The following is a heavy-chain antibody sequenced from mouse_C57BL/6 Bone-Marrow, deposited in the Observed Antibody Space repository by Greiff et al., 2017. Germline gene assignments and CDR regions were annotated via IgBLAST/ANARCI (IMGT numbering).Heavy chain of an antibody. J-gene: IGHJ4*01. Sequence: QVQLQQSGAELMKPGASVTLSCKASGYSFTGYWIEWVKQCPGHGLEWIGEILPGGGRPYYNEKFKSQATLTVDTSYSTAYMLLSSMTSEDAAVYDCARDYYGSSLDYAMDYWGQGTSVTVSS. CDR2: ILPGGGRP. D-gene: IGHD1-1*01. V-gene: IGHV1-9*01. CDR1: GYSFTGYW. CDR3: ARDYYGSSLDYAMDY.